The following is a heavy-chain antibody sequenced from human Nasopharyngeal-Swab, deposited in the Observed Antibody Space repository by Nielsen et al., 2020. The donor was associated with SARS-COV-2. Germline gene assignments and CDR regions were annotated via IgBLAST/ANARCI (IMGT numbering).Heavy chain of an antibody. CDR3: ARDDSITIFGVVIEFSGMDV. V-gene: IGHV7-4-1*02. CDR1: GYTFTSYA. Sequence: ASVKVCCKASGYTFTSYAMNWVRQAPGQGLEWMGWINTNTGNPTYAQGFTGRFVFSLDTSVSTAYLQISSLKAEDTAVYYCARDDSITIFGVVIEFSGMDVWGQGTTVTVSS. J-gene: IGHJ6*02. CDR2: INTNTGNP. D-gene: IGHD3-3*01.